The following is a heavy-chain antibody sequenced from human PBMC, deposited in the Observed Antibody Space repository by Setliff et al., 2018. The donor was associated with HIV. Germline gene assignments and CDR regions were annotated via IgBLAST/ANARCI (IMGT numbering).Heavy chain of an antibody. V-gene: IGHV4-39*01. Sequence: SETLSLTCTVSGGSIGSGGYYWGWIRQPPGKGLQCIGSIYYSGSTYYNPSLKSRVTISLDTSKNQFSLKLRSVTAADTAVYYCARQGNIVVVTSFDYWGQGTLVTVSS. J-gene: IGHJ4*02. CDR2: IYYSGST. CDR1: GGSIGSGGYY. D-gene: IGHD2-21*02. CDR3: ARQGNIVVVTSFDY.